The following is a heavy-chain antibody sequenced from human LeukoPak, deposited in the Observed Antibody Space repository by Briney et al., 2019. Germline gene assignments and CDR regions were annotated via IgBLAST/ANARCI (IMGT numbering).Heavy chain of an antibody. Sequence: GGSLRLSCAASGFTFSSYAMHWVRQAPGKGLEWVAVISYDGSNKYYADSVKGRFTISRDNSKNTLYLQMNSLRAEDTAVYYCAGNIAAFQDWFDPWGQGTLVTVSS. D-gene: IGHD6-13*01. V-gene: IGHV3-30*04. CDR1: GFTFSSYA. J-gene: IGHJ5*02. CDR2: ISYDGSNK. CDR3: AGNIAAFQDWFDP.